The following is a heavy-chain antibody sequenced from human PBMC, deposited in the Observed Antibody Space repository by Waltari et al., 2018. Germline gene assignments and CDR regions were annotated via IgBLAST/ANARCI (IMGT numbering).Heavy chain of an antibody. CDR3: ARASGWYGYFQH. CDR1: GYTFTSYA. Sequence: QVQLVQSGAEVKKPGASVKVSCKASGYTFTSYAMHWVRQAPGQRLEWMGWINAGNGNTKYSQKCQGRVTITRDTSASTAYMELSSLRSEDTAVYYCARASGWYGYFQHWGQDTLVTVSS. J-gene: IGHJ1*01. V-gene: IGHV1-3*01. CDR2: INAGNGNT. D-gene: IGHD6-19*01.